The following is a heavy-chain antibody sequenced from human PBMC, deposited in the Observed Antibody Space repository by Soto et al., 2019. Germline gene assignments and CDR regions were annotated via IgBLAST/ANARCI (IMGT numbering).Heavy chain of an antibody. CDR2: VSTNNADT. D-gene: IGHD3-22*01. J-gene: IGHJ4*02. CDR3: ARELNTDPSAYYSFAY. Sequence: QVLLVQSGPEVKMPGASVKVSCKTSGYTFTAYGLAWLRQAPGQRPEWMGWVSTNNADTNYAPRLQGRVTMTTDKSTTTTYMELRSLRYDDTAVYYCARELNTDPSAYYSFAYWGRGTLVTVSS. CDR1: GYTFTAYG. V-gene: IGHV1-18*01.